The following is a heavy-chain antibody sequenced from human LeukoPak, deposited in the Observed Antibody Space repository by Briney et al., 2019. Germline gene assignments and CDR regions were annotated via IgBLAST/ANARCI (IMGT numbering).Heavy chain of an antibody. CDR2: IKHIVST. CDR1: GGSLSSHY. V-gene: IGHV4-34*01. CDR3: ARDLPYRGYDISGYYRPVGYFQH. D-gene: IGHD3-22*01. Sequence: SQTLSLARVLYGGSLSSHYCSWIRQPPKKWLECVGEIKHIVSTNNNPSLRTRVPIPVDTPKNQFSLKLGSLNATDPPVFYFARDLPYRGYDISGYYRPVGYFQHWGQGTLVTLCS. J-gene: IGHJ1*01.